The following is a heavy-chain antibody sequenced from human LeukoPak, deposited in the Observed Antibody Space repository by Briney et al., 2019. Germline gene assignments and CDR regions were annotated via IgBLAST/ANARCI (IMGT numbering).Heavy chain of an antibody. CDR1: GFTFSSYA. D-gene: IGHD6-6*01. V-gene: IGHV3-64D*06. CDR2: ISSNGGST. CDR3: VKLSIAARPHVDY. Sequence: GGSLRLSCSASGFTFSSYAMHWVRQAPGKGLEYVSAISSNGGSTYYADSVKGRFTISRDNSKNTLYLQMSSLRAEDTAVYYCVKLSIAARPHVDYWGQGTLVTVS. J-gene: IGHJ4*02.